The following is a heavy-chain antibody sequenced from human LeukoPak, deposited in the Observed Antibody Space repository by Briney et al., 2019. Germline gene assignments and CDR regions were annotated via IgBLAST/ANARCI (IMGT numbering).Heavy chain of an antibody. CDR2: VFHTGDT. Sequence: SETLSLTGAVSGDSINSFYWSWIRQPPGKGLEWIGYVFHTGDTNSNPSLKSRVTVSLDTSTSQVSLRLTSVTAADTAVYYCARHPFATPFDHWGRGILVTVSS. CDR1: GDSINSFY. D-gene: IGHD2-15*01. J-gene: IGHJ4*02. V-gene: IGHV4-59*08. CDR3: ARHPFATPFDH.